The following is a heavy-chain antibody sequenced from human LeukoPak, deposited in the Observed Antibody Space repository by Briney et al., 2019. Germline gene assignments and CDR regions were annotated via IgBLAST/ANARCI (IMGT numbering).Heavy chain of an antibody. CDR2: IYYSGST. Sequence: PSETLSLTCTVSGGSISSYYWSWIRQPPGKGLEWIGYIYYSGSTNYNPSLKSRATISVDTSKNQFSLKLSSVTAADTAVYYCARDDGDYEHSLDYWGQGTLVTVSS. CDR1: GGSISSYY. CDR3: ARDDGDYEHSLDY. V-gene: IGHV4-59*01. J-gene: IGHJ4*02. D-gene: IGHD4-17*01.